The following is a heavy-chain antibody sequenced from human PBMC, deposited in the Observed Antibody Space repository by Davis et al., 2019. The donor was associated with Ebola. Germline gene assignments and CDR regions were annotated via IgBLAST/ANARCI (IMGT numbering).Heavy chain of an antibody. J-gene: IGHJ5*02. V-gene: IGHV1-3*01. D-gene: IGHD2-2*01. CDR1: GYTFTSYA. CDR2: INAGNGNT. CDR3: ARGGQVVPAARFDP. Sequence: ASVKVSCKASGYTFTSYAMHWVRQAPGQRLEWMGWINAGNGNTKYSQKFQGRVTITRDTSASTAYMELSSLRSEDTAVYYCARGGQVVPAARFDPWGQGTLVTVSS.